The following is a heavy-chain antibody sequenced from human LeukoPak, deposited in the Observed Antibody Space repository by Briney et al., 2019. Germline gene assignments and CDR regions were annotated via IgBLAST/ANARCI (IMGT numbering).Heavy chain of an antibody. V-gene: IGHV3-30*02. CDR3: AKGRGWEASYYYYYMDV. CDR2: IRYDGSNK. J-gene: IGHJ6*03. D-gene: IGHD1-26*01. Sequence: PGGSLRLSCAASGFTFGSYGMHWVRQAPGKGLEWVAFIRYDGSNKYYTDSVKGRFTTSRDNSKNTLYLQMNSLRAEDTAVYYCAKGRGWEASYYYYYMDVWGKGTTVTISS. CDR1: GFTFGSYG.